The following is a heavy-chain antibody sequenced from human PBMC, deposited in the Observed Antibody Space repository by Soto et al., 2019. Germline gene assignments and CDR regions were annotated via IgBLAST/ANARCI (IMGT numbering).Heavy chain of an antibody. V-gene: IGHV4-30-4*01. CDR1: GGSISSGDYY. CDR3: VGGRGRLVGFDY. Sequence: PSETLSLTCTVSGGSISSGDYYWSWIRQPPGKGLEWIGYIYYSGSTYYNPSLKSRVTLSVDTSKNQFSLKLSSVTAADTAVYYCVGGRGRLVGFDYWGQGTLVTVSS. D-gene: IGHD1-26*01. CDR2: IYYSGST. J-gene: IGHJ4*02.